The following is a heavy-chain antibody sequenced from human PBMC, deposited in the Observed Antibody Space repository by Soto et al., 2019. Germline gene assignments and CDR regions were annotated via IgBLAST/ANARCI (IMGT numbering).Heavy chain of an antibody. CDR2: IHHSGSA. CDR3: TKNGYFALDY. V-gene: IGHV4-4*02. J-gene: IGHJ4*02. Sequence: PSETLSLTCAVSGGSVSRDNWWSWVRQPPGKGLEWIGEIHHSGSANYNPSLKSRVTISVDKSKNQFSLNLNSVTDADTAVYYCTKNGYFALDYWGQGTLVTVSS. CDR1: GGSVSRDNW. D-gene: IGHD2-21*01.